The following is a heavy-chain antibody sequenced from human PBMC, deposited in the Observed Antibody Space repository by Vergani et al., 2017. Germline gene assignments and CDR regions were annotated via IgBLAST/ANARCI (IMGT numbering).Heavy chain of an antibody. J-gene: IGHJ3*02. CDR3: AREGGYDYVWGSYRYGAFDI. Sequence: EVQLVESGGGLVQPGGSLRLSCAASGFTFSSYWMSWVRQAPGKGREWLANIKQDGNEKYYVDSVKGRFTISRDNAKNSLYLQMNSLRAEDTAVYYCAREGGYDYVWGSYRYGAFDIWGQGTMVTVSS. D-gene: IGHD3-16*02. CDR2: IKQDGNEK. CDR1: GFTFSSYW. V-gene: IGHV3-7*03.